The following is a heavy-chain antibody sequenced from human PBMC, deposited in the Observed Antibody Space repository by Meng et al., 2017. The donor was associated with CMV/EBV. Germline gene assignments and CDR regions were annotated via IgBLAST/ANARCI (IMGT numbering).Heavy chain of an antibody. D-gene: IGHD4-17*01. Sequence: ASVKVSCKVSGYTLTELSMHWVRQAPGKGLEWMGGFDPEDGETIYAQKFQGRVTITTDESTSTAYMELSSLRSEDTAVYYCARDPLKRSKDYAQGYYYYYGMDVWGQGTTVTVSS. CDR1: GYTLTELS. CDR2: FDPEDGET. J-gene: IGHJ6*02. CDR3: ARDPLKRSKDYAQGYYYYYGMDV. V-gene: IGHV1-24*01.